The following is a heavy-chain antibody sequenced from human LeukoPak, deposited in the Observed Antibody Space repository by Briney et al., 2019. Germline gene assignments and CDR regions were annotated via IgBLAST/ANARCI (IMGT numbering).Heavy chain of an antibody. D-gene: IGHD5-24*01. CDR1: GFTFSSYT. J-gene: IGHJ4*02. Sequence: GGSLRLSCAASGFTFSSYTMNWVRQAPGKGLEWVSSIRSSSSYIYYADSVKGRFTISRDNAKNSLYLQMNSLRAEDTAVYYRARDGWLDYWGQGTLVTVSS. CDR3: ARDGWLDY. CDR2: IRSSSSYI. V-gene: IGHV3-21*01.